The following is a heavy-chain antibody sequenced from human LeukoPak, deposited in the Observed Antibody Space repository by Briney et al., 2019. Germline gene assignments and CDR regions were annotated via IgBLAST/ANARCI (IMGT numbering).Heavy chain of an antibody. CDR3: ARSGVYCSGGSCYSGKLWFDP. CDR1: GFTFSNYW. CDR2: IKQDGSEQ. V-gene: IGHV3-7*01. Sequence: GGSLRLYCTASGFTFSNYWMTWVRQAPGKGLEWVANIKQDGSEQYYVDSVKGRFTVSRDNAKNSLYLQMNSLRAEDTAVYHCARSGVYCSGGSCYSGKLWFDPWGQGTLVTVSS. J-gene: IGHJ5*02. D-gene: IGHD2-15*01.